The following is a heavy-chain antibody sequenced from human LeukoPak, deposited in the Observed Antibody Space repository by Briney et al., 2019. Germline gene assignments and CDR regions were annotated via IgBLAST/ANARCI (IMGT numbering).Heavy chain of an antibody. J-gene: IGHJ5*02. Sequence: SETLSLTCAVSGGSISSSSYYWGWIRQPPGKGLEWIGSIYYSGSTYYNPSLKSQVTISVDTSKNQFSLKLSSVTAADTAVYYCARGNYDILTGYSRGDWFDPWGQGTLVTVSS. CDR2: IYYSGST. CDR1: GGSISSSSYY. CDR3: ARGNYDILTGYSRGDWFDP. V-gene: IGHV4-39*07. D-gene: IGHD3-9*01.